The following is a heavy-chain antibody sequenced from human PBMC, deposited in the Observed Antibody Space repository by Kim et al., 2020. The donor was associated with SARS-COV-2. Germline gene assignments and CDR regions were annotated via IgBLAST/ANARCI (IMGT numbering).Heavy chain of an antibody. J-gene: IGHJ5*01. Sequence: SETLSLTCTVSGDSVKSSTYYWAWVRQPPGRGLEWIGSVSSTGDAYSNPSLESRVSMSVDTSTDRFSLDLTSLTAADTAQYFCARENKKDRLYDWFDSWAQGAHVTVSS. CDR3: ARENKKDRLYDWFDS. CDR1: GDSVKSSTYY. V-gene: IGHV4-39*02. D-gene: IGHD2-2*02. CDR2: VSSTGDA.